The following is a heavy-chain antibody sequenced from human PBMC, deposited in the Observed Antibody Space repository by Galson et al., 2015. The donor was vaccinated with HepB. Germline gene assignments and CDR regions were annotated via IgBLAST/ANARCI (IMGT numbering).Heavy chain of an antibody. CDR1: GYTFTNYG. V-gene: IGHV1-18*04. J-gene: IGHJ5*02. D-gene: IGHD3-3*01. CDR3: ARDRGFWRRYYSVWFGP. Sequence: SVKVSCKASGYTFTNYGISWVRQAPGQGLEWMGWISAYNGDTNYTQKLQGRVTMTTDSSTSTAYMELRSLRSDDTAVYYCARDRGFWRRYYSVWFGPWGQGTLVTVSA. CDR2: ISAYNGDT.